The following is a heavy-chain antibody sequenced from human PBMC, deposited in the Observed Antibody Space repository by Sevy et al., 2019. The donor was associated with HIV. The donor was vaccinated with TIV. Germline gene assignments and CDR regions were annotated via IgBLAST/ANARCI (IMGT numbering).Heavy chain of an antibody. D-gene: IGHD2-15*01. CDR2: ISYAGFCL. V-gene: IGHV3-30-3*02. CDR1: GFAFSDYA. CDR3: AKTHADCSGGTCYTAHYYYDMDV. J-gene: IGHJ6*02. Sequence: GGSLRLSCAASGFAFSDYAMHWVHQAPGKGLEWVAAISYAGFCLKITDSVKGRFTVSKDNSKNTLYLEMNSLRAEDTAVYYCAKTHADCSGGTCYTAHYYYDMDVWGRGATVTVS.